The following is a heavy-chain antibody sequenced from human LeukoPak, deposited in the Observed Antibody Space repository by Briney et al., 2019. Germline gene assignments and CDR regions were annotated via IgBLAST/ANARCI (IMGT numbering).Heavy chain of an antibody. Sequence: ASVKVSCKASGYTFTSSGISWVRQAPGRGLEWMGWISAYNGDTNSAQKLQGRVSMTTDTSTNTAYMELRSLRSDDTAVYYCVRDPTAAASTDDWFDPWGQGTLVTVSS. D-gene: IGHD6-13*01. V-gene: IGHV1-18*01. CDR2: ISAYNGDT. J-gene: IGHJ5*02. CDR3: VRDPTAAASTDDWFDP. CDR1: GYTFTSSG.